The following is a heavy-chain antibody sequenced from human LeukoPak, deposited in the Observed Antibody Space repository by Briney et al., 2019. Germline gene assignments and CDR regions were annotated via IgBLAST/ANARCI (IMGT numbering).Heavy chain of an antibody. Sequence: ASVNVSCKASGYTFTSYGISWVRQAPGQGLEWMGWISGYNGYTHYAHNLQGRGTMTTDTSTSTAYMELRSLRSDDTAVYYCARDEARYSSGYYPNWFDPWGQGTLVTVSS. D-gene: IGHD3-22*01. CDR1: GYTFTSYG. CDR2: ISGYNGYT. CDR3: ARDEARYSSGYYPNWFDP. J-gene: IGHJ5*02. V-gene: IGHV1-18*01.